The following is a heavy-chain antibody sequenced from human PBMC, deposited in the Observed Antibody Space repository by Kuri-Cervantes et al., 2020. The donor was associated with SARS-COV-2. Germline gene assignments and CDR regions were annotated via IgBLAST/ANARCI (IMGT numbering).Heavy chain of an antibody. Sequence: ASVKVSCKASGYTFTGYYMHWVRQAPGQGLEWMGWINPNSGGTNYAQKFQGRVTITTDESTSTAYMELSSLRSEDTAVYYCARGSWGTAMGLGGYYYYFMDVWGRGATVTVSS. CDR2: INPNSGGT. CDR3: ARGSWGTAMGLGGYYYYFMDV. CDR1: GYTFTGYY. J-gene: IGHJ6*03. V-gene: IGHV1-2*02. D-gene: IGHD5-18*01.